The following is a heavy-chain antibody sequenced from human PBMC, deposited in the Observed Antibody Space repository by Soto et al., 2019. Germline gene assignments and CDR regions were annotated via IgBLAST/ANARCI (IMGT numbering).Heavy chain of an antibody. J-gene: IGHJ4*02. CDR2: INHSGST. D-gene: IGHD2-21*02. Sequence: QVQLQQWGAGLLKPSETLSLTCAVYGGSFSGYYWSWIRQPPGKGLEWIGEINHSGSTNYNPSLKSRVTISLDTSKNQYSLKLSTVTAADTAVYYCARGRPHIVVVTAARGRYFDYWGQGTLVTVSS. CDR3: ARGRPHIVVVTAARGRYFDY. V-gene: IGHV4-34*01. CDR1: GGSFSGYY.